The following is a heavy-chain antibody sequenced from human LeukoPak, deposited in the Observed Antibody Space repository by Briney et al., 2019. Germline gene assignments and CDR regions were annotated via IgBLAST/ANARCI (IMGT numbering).Heavy chain of an antibody. CDR2: IFYSGST. CDR3: ARFDSSGYYYFDY. Sequence: PSETLSLTCTVSGGSISSSRYYWNWIRQHPGKGLEWIGFIFYSGSTYYNPSLKSRLTISVDTSKNQFSLKLSSVTAADTAVYYCARFDSSGYYYFDYWGQGTLVTVSP. D-gene: IGHD3-22*01. CDR1: GGSISSSRYY. V-gene: IGHV4-31*03. J-gene: IGHJ4*02.